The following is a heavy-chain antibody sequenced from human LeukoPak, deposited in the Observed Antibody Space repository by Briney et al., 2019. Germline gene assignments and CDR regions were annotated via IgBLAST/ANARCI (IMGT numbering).Heavy chain of an antibody. J-gene: IGHJ4*02. V-gene: IGHV3-21*01. CDR1: GFTFSSYS. CDR2: IGSTSRYI. D-gene: IGHD3-10*01. Sequence: GGSLRLSCAASGFTFSSYSMNWVRQVPGKGLQWVASIGSTSRYIYYADSVKGRFTVSRDNAKNSLSLQMNSLGAEDTAVYYCARCYASGSYGIDYWGQGTPVTVSS. CDR3: ARCYASGSYGIDY.